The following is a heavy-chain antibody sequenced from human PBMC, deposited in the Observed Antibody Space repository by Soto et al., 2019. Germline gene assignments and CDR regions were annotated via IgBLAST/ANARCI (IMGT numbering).Heavy chain of an antibody. CDR3: AKPYGGNSGAPYYYYGMDV. J-gene: IGHJ6*02. CDR1: GFTFSSYA. Sequence: GGSLRLSCAASGFTFSSYAMSWVRQAPGKGLEWVSAISGSGGSTYYADSVKGRFTIPRDNSKNTLYLQMNSLRAEDTAVYYCAKPYGGNSGAPYYYYGMDVWGQGTTVTVSS. CDR2: ISGSGGST. D-gene: IGHD4-17*01. V-gene: IGHV3-23*01.